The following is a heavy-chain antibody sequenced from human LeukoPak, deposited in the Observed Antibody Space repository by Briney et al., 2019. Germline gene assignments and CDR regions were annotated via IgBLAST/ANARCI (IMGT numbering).Heavy chain of an antibody. CDR1: GFTFSSYG. Sequence: GGSLRLSCAASGFTFSSYGMHWVRQAPGKGLEWVAVIWYDGSNKYYADSVKGRFTISRDNSKNTLYLQMNSLRAEDTAVYYCARDMEHDAFDIWGQGTMVTVSS. D-gene: IGHD1-26*01. CDR2: IWYDGSNK. J-gene: IGHJ3*02. CDR3: ARDMEHDAFDI. V-gene: IGHV3-33*01.